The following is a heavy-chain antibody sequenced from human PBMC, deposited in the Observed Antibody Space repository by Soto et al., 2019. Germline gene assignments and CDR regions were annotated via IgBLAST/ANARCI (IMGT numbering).Heavy chain of an antibody. Sequence: GGSLRLSCAASGFTFSDYYMSWIRQAPGKGLEWVSYISSSGSTIYYADSVKGRFTISRDNAKNSLYLQMNSLRAEDTAVYYCARQLGYCSSTSCYRGISGFDYWGQGTLVTVSS. D-gene: IGHD2-2*01. CDR3: ARQLGYCSSTSCYRGISGFDY. J-gene: IGHJ4*02. CDR1: GFTFSDYY. V-gene: IGHV3-11*01. CDR2: ISSSGSTI.